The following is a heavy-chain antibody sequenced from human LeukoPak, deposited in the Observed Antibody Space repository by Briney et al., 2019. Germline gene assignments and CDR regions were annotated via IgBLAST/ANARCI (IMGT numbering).Heavy chain of an antibody. D-gene: IGHD4/OR15-4a*01. J-gene: IGHJ4*02. CDR2: IYYDDRT. CDR1: GFTVSDNS. Sequence: PGGSLRLSCTVSGFTVSDNSMSWVRQAPGKGLEWVSFIYYDDRTHYSDSVKGRFTISRDNSKNTLYLQMNSLRAEDTAVYYCARRAGAYSHPYDYWRQGTLVTVSS. CDR3: ARRAGAYSHPYDY. V-gene: IGHV3-53*01.